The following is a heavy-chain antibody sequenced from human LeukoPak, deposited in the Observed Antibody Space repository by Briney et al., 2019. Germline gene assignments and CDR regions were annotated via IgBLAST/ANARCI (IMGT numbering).Heavy chain of an antibody. CDR3: ARTLDSSGSPFDFDY. Sequence: GGSLRLSCAASGITISRFWMHWVRQAPGKGLVWVSRVSGDGSTTNYADSVKGRFTISRDNAKNTLYLQMNSLRAEDTAVYYCARTLDSSGSPFDFDYWGQGTLVTVSS. CDR1: GITISRFW. J-gene: IGHJ4*02. D-gene: IGHD3-22*01. CDR2: VSGDGSTT. V-gene: IGHV3-74*01.